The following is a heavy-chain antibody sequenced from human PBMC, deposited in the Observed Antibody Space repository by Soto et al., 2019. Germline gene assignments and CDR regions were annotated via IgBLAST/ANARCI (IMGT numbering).Heavy chain of an antibody. Sequence: ASVKVSCKASGYTFTSYGISWVRQAPGQGLEWMGWISAYNGNTNYARKLQGRVTMTTDTSTSTAYMELRSLRSDDTAVYYCARDRVLNYDFWSGYFGADYYYGMDVWGQGTTVTVSS. CDR2: ISAYNGNT. CDR3: ARDRVLNYDFWSGYFGADYYYGMDV. CDR1: GYTFTSYG. D-gene: IGHD3-3*01. V-gene: IGHV1-18*01. J-gene: IGHJ6*02.